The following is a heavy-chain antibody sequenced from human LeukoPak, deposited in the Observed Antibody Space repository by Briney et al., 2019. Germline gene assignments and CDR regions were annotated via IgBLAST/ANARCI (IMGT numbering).Heavy chain of an antibody. J-gene: IGHJ3*02. CDR2: INSDGSST. Sequence: GGSLRLSCAASGFTFSSYWMHWVRQAPGKGLVWVSRINSDGSSTRYADSVKGRFTISRNNAKNTLYLQMNSLRAEDTAVYYCARDSDFVPTSDAFDIWGQGTMVTVSS. CDR1: GFTFSSYW. D-gene: IGHD2-8*01. CDR3: ARDSDFVPTSDAFDI. V-gene: IGHV3-74*01.